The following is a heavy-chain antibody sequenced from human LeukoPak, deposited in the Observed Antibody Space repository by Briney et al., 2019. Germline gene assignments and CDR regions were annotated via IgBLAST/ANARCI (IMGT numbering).Heavy chain of an antibody. D-gene: IGHD6-13*01. CDR3: ASQSVAAAEWENWFDP. J-gene: IGHJ5*02. CDR2: INPNSGGT. Sequence: ASVKVSCKASGYTFTGYYMHWVRQAPGQGLEWMGRINPNSGGTNYAQKFQGRVTMTRDTSISTAYMELSRLRSDDTAVYYCASQSVAAAEWENWFDPWGQGTLVTVSS. V-gene: IGHV1-2*06. CDR1: GYTFTGYY.